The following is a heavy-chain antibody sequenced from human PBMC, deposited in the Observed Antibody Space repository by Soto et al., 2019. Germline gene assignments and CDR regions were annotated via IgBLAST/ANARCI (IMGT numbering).Heavy chain of an antibody. CDR3: ARAPQVSPNYYYYMDV. CDR2: IYYSGST. Sequence: QVQLQESGPGLVKPSQTLSLTCTVSGGSISSGGYYWSWIRQHPGKGLEWIGYIYYSGSTYYNPSLKSRVTLSVDTSKNQFSLKLSSVTAADTAVYYCARAPQVSPNYYYYMDVWGKGTTVTVSS. V-gene: IGHV4-31*03. J-gene: IGHJ6*03. CDR1: GGSISSGGYY.